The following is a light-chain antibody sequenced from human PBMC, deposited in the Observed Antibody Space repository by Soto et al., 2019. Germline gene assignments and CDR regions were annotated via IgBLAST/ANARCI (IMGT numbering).Light chain of an antibody. CDR3: QQYGSSALT. Sequence: EIVLTQSPGTLSLSPGERATLSCRASQSVSSIYLAWYQQQPGQAPRLIIYGASSRPTGLPDRFSGSGSATDFTLTSSRLEPEDFAVYYCQQYGSSALTFGGGTKVEIK. J-gene: IGKJ4*01. CDR1: QSVSSIY. V-gene: IGKV3-20*01. CDR2: GAS.